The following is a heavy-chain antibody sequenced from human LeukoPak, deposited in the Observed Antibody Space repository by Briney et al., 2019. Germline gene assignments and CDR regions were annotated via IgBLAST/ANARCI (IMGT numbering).Heavy chain of an antibody. Sequence: GGSLRPSCAASGFTFSSYWMHWVRHAPGKGLVWVSRINSDGSSTSYADSVKGRFTISRDNAKNTLYLQMNSLRAEDTAVYYCARAYGVATSFDYWGQGTLVTVSS. CDR2: INSDGSST. D-gene: IGHD5-12*01. CDR1: GFTFSSYW. J-gene: IGHJ4*02. V-gene: IGHV3-74*01. CDR3: ARAYGVATSFDY.